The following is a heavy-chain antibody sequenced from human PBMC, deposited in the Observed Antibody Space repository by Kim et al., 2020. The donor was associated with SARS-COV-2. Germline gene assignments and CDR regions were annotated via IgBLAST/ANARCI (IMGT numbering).Heavy chain of an antibody. D-gene: IGHD6-19*01. CDR3: ARDEIIAVAGPNEYFQH. CDR2: ISAYNGNT. CDR1: GYTFTSYG. J-gene: IGHJ1*01. V-gene: IGHV1-18*04. Sequence: ASVKVSCKASGYTFTSYGISWVRQAPGQGLEWMGWISAYNGNTNYAQKLQGRVTMTTDTSTSTAYMELRSLRSDDTAVYYCARDEIIAVAGPNEYFQHWGQGTLVTVSS.